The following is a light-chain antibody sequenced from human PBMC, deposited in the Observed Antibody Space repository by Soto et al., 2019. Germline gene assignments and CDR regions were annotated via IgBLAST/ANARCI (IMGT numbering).Light chain of an antibody. CDR1: DSISSW. J-gene: IGKJ1*01. CDR2: KAS. CDR3: QQYMWT. V-gene: IGKV1-5*03. Sequence: DIHMTQTPSTLSAFVGDRVTITCRASDSISSWLAWYQQKPGKATKLLIYKASKLASGVPSRFSGSGSGTEFTLTISSLQPDDSATYYCQQYMWTFGQGTKVDIK.